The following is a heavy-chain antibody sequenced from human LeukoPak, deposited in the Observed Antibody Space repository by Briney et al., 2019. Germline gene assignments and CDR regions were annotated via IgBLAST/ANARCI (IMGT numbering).Heavy chain of an antibody. V-gene: IGHV3-30*02. CDR1: GFTFSSYG. J-gene: IGHJ4*02. D-gene: IGHD1-26*01. CDR2: IRYDGSNK. CDR3: AKDIPGIRSFDY. Sequence: PGGSLRLSCAASGFTFSSYGMHWVRQAPGKGLEWVAFIRYDGSNKYYADSVEGRFTISRDNSKNTLYLQMNSLRAEDTAVYYCAKDIPGIRSFDYWGQGTLVTVSS.